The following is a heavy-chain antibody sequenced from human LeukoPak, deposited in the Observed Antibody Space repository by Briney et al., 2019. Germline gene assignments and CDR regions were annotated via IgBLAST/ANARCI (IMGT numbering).Heavy chain of an antibody. Sequence: GGSLRPSFAASGFTFDDYAMHWVRQAPGKGLEWVSGISWNSGSIGYADSVKGRFTISRDNSKNTLYLQMNSLRAEDTAVYYCAKDVYVSGSYATFDYWGQGSLVTVSS. D-gene: IGHD3-10*01. CDR3: AKDVYVSGSYATFDY. V-gene: IGHV3-9*01. J-gene: IGHJ4*02. CDR1: GFTFDDYA. CDR2: ISWNSGSI.